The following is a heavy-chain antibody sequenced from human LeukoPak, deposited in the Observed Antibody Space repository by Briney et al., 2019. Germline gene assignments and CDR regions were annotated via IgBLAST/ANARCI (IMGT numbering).Heavy chain of an antibody. CDR1: GFTFGDYA. CDR3: TRVVPAAHYGMDV. D-gene: IGHD2-2*01. Sequence: SGGSLRLSCTASGFTFGDYAMSWVRQAPGKGLEWVGFIRSKAYGGTTEYAASVKGRFTISRDDSKSIAYLQMNSLKTEDTAVYYCTRVVPAAHYGMDVWGQGTTVTVSS. J-gene: IGHJ6*02. CDR2: IRSKAYGGTT. V-gene: IGHV3-49*04.